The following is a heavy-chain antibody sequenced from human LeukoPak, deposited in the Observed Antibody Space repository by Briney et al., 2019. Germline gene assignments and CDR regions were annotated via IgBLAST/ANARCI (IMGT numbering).Heavy chain of an antibody. D-gene: IGHD3-22*01. CDR2: IYTSGST. J-gene: IGHJ6*03. CDR3: ARQYYYDSSGYAGYYYYMDV. V-gene: IGHV4-4*07. Sequence: SETLSLTCAVSGGSISSYYWSWIRQPAGKGLEWIGRIYTSGSTNYNPSLKSRVTMSVDTSKNQFSLKLSSVTAADTAVYYCARQYYYDSSGYAGYYYYMDVWGKGTTVTVSS. CDR1: GGSISSYY.